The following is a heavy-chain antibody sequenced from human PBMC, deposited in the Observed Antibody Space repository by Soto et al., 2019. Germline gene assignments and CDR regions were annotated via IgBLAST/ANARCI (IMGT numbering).Heavy chain of an antibody. D-gene: IGHD6-19*01. CDR1: GGTFSSYA. J-gene: IGHJ5*02. CDR3: ARVTLHQPPWSSGWYGGWFDP. V-gene: IGHV1-69*01. Sequence: QVQLVQSGAEVKKPGSSVKVSCKASGGTFSSYAISWVRQAPGQGLEWMGGIIPIFGTANYAQKFQGRVTITADESTSTAFMELSSLRSEDTAVYYCARVTLHQPPWSSGWYGGWFDPWGQGTLVTVSS. CDR2: IIPIFGTA.